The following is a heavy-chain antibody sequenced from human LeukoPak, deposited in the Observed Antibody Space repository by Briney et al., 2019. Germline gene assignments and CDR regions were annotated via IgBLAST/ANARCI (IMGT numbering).Heavy chain of an antibody. J-gene: IGHJ4*02. D-gene: IGHD1-26*01. CDR2: IYYSGST. Sequence: ASETLSLTCTVSGGSISSGGYYWSWIRQHPGKGLEWIGYIYYSGSTYYNPSLKSRVTISVDTSKNQFSLKLSSVTAADTAVYYCARTNGIVGASPVGYFDYWGQGTLVTVSS. V-gene: IGHV4-31*03. CDR3: ARTNGIVGASPVGYFDY. CDR1: GGSISSGGYY.